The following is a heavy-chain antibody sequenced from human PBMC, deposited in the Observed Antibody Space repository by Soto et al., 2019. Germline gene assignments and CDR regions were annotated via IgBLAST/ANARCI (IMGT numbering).Heavy chain of an antibody. Sequence: SETLSLTCAVYGGSFSGYYWSWIRQPPGKGLEWIGEINHSGSTNYNPSLKNRVTISVDTSKNQFSLKLSSVTAADTAVYYCARGYITIFGVVKSSYYYGMDVWGQGTTVTVPS. CDR1: GGSFSGYY. D-gene: IGHD3-3*01. J-gene: IGHJ6*02. CDR2: INHSGST. CDR3: ARGYITIFGVVKSSYYYGMDV. V-gene: IGHV4-34*01.